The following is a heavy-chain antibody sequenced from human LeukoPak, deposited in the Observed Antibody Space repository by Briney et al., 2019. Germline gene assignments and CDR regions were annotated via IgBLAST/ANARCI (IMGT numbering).Heavy chain of an antibody. Sequence: PSETLSLTCAVSGGSISSSNWWSWVRQPPGKGLEWIGEIYHSGSTNYNPSLKSRVTISVDKSKNQFSLKLSSVTAADTAVYYCARAPTTLTGSLDYWGQGTLVTVSS. CDR1: GGSISSSNW. CDR3: ARAPTTLTGSLDY. J-gene: IGHJ4*02. D-gene: IGHD1-14*01. V-gene: IGHV4-4*02. CDR2: IYHSGST.